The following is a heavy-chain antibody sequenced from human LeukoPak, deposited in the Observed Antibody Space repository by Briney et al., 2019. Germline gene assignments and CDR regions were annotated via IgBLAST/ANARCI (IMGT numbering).Heavy chain of an antibody. CDR1: GFIFSSHW. D-gene: IGHD6-13*01. Sequence: GGSLRLSCAASGFIFSSHWMSWVRQAPGKGLEWVANINNDGTEQYFVDSVKGRFTISRDNAKNSLFLQMNSLRAEDTAVYYCARSYSRVGFDFWGQGTLVTVSS. CDR3: ARSYSRVGFDF. V-gene: IGHV3-7*04. CDR2: INNDGTEQ. J-gene: IGHJ4*02.